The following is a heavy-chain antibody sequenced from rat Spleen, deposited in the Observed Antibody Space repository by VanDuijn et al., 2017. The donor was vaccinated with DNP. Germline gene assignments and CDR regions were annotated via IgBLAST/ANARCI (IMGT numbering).Heavy chain of an antibody. CDR3: ARWNSGHFDY. Sequence: EVQLVESGGDLVQPGRSLRVSCVASGYTFDNYWMTWIRQVPGRGLEWVASITNSGDRTYFPDSVKGRFTISRDNAKNTLYLQMNSLRSEDMATYYCARWNSGHFDYWGQGVMVPVSS. D-gene: IGHD4-3*01. V-gene: IGHV5-31*01. CDR1: GYTFDNYW. J-gene: IGHJ2*01. CDR2: ITNSGDRT.